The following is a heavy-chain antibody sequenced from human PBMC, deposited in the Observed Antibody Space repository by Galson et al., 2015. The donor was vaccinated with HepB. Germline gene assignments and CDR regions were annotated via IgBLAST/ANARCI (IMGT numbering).Heavy chain of an antibody. J-gene: IGHJ6*02. CDR2: ISYDGSNK. CDR1: GFTFSGSA. Sequence: SLRLSCAASGFTFSGSAMHWVRQAPGKGLEWVAVISYDGSNKYYADSVKGRFTISRDNSKNTLYLQMNSLRAEDTAVYYCARGDYYDILTGYYSGNYYYYGMDVWGQGTTVTVSS. CDR3: ARGDYYDILTGYYSGNYYYYGMDV. V-gene: IGHV3-30-3*01. D-gene: IGHD3-9*01.